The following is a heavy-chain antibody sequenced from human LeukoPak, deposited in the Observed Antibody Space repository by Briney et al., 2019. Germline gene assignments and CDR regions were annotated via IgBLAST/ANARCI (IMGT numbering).Heavy chain of an antibody. D-gene: IGHD3-9*01. CDR3: ARRDYDILTGYAYYFDY. Sequence: GESLKISCKGSGYSFNSYWIGWVRQMPGKGLEWMGIIYPGDSDTRYSPSFQGQVTISADKSISTAYLQWSSLKASDTAMYYCARRDYDILTGYAYYFDYWGQGTLVTVSP. CDR1: GYSFNSYW. J-gene: IGHJ4*02. V-gene: IGHV5-51*01. CDR2: IYPGDSDT.